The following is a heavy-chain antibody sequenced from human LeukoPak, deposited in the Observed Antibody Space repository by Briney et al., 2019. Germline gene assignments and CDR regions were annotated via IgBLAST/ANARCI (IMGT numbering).Heavy chain of an antibody. Sequence: PGGSLRLSCAASGLTVSTNYMTWVRQAPGKGLEWVSHIYSDGTTYYADSVKGRFTISRDNSKNTLYLQVNSLRPEDTAVYYCARTIVRSTHDAFDIWGQRTMVTVSS. CDR3: ARTIVRSTHDAFDI. J-gene: IGHJ3*02. CDR2: IYSDGTT. D-gene: IGHD1-26*01. CDR1: GLTVSTNY. V-gene: IGHV3-53*01.